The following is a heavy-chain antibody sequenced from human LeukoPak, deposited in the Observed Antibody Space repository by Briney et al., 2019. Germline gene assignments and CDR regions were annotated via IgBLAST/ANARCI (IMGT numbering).Heavy chain of an antibody. D-gene: IGHD3-22*01. J-gene: IGHJ4*02. CDR2: IYYSGST. V-gene: IGHV4-59*01. Sequence: SETLSLTCTVSGCSISSYYWSWLRQPPGKGLEWIGYIYYSGSTNYNPSLKSRVTISVDTSKNQFSLKLSSVTAADTAVYYCASSYYDSSGPNYWGQGTQVTVSS. CDR1: GCSISSYY. CDR3: ASSYYDSSGPNY.